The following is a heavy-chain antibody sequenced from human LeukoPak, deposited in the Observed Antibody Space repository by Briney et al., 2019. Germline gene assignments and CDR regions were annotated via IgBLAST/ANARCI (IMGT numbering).Heavy chain of an antibody. CDR1: GYTFTSYD. D-gene: IGHD3-10*01. CDR3: ARSLRGYGSGSPPLHHDY. CDR2: MNPNSGNT. V-gene: IGHV1-8*01. Sequence: ASVKVSCKASGYTFTSYDINWVRQATGQGLEWMGWMNPNSGNTGCAQKLQGRVTMTRNTSISTAYMELSSLRSEDTAVYYCARSLRGYGSGSPPLHHDYWGQGTLVTVSS. J-gene: IGHJ4*02.